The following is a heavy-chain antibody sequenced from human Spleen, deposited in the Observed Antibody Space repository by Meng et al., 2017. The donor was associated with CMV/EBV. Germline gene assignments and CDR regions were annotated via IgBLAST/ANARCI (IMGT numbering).Heavy chain of an antibody. CDR1: GFTFSDSG. CDR2: IRYDGGDK. D-gene: IGHD6-6*01. Sequence: GESLKISCAASGFTFSDSGVHWVRQAPGKGLQWVAFIRYDGGDKYYADSVKGRFTISSDNSKTTLYMQMTSLRAEDTAVYYCARGAYSSSLGPWGQGTLVTVSS. V-gene: IGHV3-30*02. J-gene: IGHJ5*02. CDR3: ARGAYSSSLGP.